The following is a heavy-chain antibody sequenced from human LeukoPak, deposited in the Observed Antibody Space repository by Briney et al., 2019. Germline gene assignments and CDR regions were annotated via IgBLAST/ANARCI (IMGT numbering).Heavy chain of an antibody. CDR1: GGTFSSYA. V-gene: IGHV1-69*13. CDR2: IIPIFGTA. CDR3: AREGGVHSSWLLGAFDI. J-gene: IGHJ3*02. Sequence: SVKVSCKASGGTFSSYAISWVRQAPGQGLEWMGGIIPIFGTANYAQKFQGRVTITADESTSTAYMELSSLRSEDTAVYYCAREGGVHSSWLLGAFDIWGQGTMVTVSS. D-gene: IGHD6-13*01.